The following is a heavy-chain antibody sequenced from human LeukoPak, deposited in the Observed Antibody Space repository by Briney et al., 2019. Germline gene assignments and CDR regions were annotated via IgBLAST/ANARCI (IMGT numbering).Heavy chain of an antibody. Sequence: EASVKVSCKASGGTFSSYAISWVRQAPGQGLEWMGGIIPIFGTANYAQKFQGRVTITTDESTSTAYMELSSLRSEDTAVYYCASRRFWSGREIFWFDPWGQGTLVTVSS. J-gene: IGHJ5*02. CDR1: GGTFSSYA. CDR2: IIPIFGTA. V-gene: IGHV1-69*05. CDR3: ASRRFWSGREIFWFDP. D-gene: IGHD3-3*01.